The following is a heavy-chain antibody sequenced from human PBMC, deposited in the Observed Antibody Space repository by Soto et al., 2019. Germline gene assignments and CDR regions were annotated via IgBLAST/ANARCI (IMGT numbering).Heavy chain of an antibody. CDR1: GGSISSYY. V-gene: IGHV4-34*01. J-gene: IGHJ4*02. Sequence: PSETLSLTCTVSGGSISSYYWSWIRQPPGKGLEWIGEINHSGSTNYNPSLKSRVTISVDTSKNQFSLKLSSVTAADTAVYYCASMHYDSSGYLVDYWGQGTLVTVSS. CDR2: INHSGST. CDR3: ASMHYDSSGYLVDY. D-gene: IGHD3-22*01.